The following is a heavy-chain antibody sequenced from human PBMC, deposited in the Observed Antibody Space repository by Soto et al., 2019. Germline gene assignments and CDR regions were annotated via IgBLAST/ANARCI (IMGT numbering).Heavy chain of an antibody. CDR2: VIPIFGTA. CDR3: ASSSSWGGTASDY. J-gene: IGHJ4*02. CDR1: GGTFSSYA. V-gene: IGHV1-69*13. D-gene: IGHD6-13*01. Sequence: GASVKVSCKASGGTFSSYAISWVRQAPGQGLEWMGGVIPIFGTANYAQKFQGRVTITADESTSTAYMELSSLRSEDTAVYYCASSSSWGGTASDYWGQGTLVTVSS.